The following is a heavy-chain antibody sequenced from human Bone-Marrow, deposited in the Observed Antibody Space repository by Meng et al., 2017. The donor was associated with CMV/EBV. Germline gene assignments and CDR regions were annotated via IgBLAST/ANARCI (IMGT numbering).Heavy chain of an antibody. J-gene: IGHJ3*02. CDR1: GGSISSSSYY. CDR3: ARGHYLFLVAFDI. V-gene: IGHV4-39*07. Sequence: LRFSCTVPGGSISSSSYYWGWIRQPPGKGLEWIGSIYYSGSTNYNPSLTSRVTISVDTSKNQFSLKLSSVTAADTAVYYCARGHYLFLVAFDIWGQGTMVTVSS. D-gene: IGHD2-21*01. CDR2: IYYSGST.